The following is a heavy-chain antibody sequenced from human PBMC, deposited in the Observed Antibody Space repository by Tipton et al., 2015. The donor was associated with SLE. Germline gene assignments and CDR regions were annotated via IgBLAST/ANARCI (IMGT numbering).Heavy chain of an antibody. CDR2: IDHSGST. V-gene: IGHV4-34*01. D-gene: IGHD6-13*01. Sequence: TLSLTCAVDGGSFSGYFWSWIRQPPGKGLEWIGAIDHSGSTISNPSLKSRVTISVDTSKNQFSLKLTSVTAADTAVYYCARGGEYGSSWYPRYYYYMDVWGKGTTVTVSS. CDR1: GGSFSGYF. J-gene: IGHJ6*03. CDR3: ARGGEYGSSWYPRYYYYMDV.